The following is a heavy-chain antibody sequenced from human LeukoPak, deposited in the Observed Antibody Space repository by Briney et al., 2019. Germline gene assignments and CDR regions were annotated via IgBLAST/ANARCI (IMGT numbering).Heavy chain of an antibody. CDR1: GFTVSSNY. V-gene: IGHV3-53*01. CDR3: ARVSGDYYYGMDV. J-gene: IGHJ6*02. CDR2: IYSGGST. Sequence: GRSLRLSCAASGFTVSSNYMSWVRQAPGKGLEWVSVIYSGGSTYYADSVKGRFTISRDNSKNTLYLQMNSLRAEDTAVYYCARVSGDYYYGMDVWGQGTTVTVSS.